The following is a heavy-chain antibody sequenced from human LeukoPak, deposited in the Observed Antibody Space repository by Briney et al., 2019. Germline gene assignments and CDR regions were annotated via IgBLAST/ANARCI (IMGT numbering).Heavy chain of an antibody. J-gene: IGHJ4*02. V-gene: IGHV3-33*01. CDR2: IWDDGSNK. CDR1: GFTFSSYG. Sequence: GGSLRLSCAASGFTFSSYGMHWVRQAPGKGLEWVAVIWDDGSNKYYADSVKGRFTISRDNTKNTLYLQMNSLRAEDTAVYYCARDNMTTVTIDYWGQGTLVTVSS. D-gene: IGHD4-17*01. CDR3: ARDNMTTVTIDY.